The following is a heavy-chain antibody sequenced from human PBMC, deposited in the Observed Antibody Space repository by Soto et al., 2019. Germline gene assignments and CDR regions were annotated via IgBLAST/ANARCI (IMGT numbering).Heavy chain of an antibody. V-gene: IGHV1-69*01. Sequence: QVQLVQSGAEVKKPGSSVKVSCKASGGTFSSYAISWVRQAPGQGLECMGGIIPIFGTANYAQKFQGRVTITADESTSTAYMELSSLRSEDTAVYYCAIDYRISVAVNGNWYFDLWGRGTLVTVSS. D-gene: IGHD6-19*01. CDR2: IIPIFGTA. J-gene: IGHJ2*01. CDR1: GGTFSSYA. CDR3: AIDYRISVAVNGNWYFDL.